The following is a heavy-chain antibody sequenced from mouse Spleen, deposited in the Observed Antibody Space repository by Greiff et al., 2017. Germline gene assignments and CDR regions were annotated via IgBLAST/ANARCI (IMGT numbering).Heavy chain of an antibody. Sequence: VQLQQSGPGLVKPSQSLSLTCTVTGYSITSDYAWNWIRQFPGNKLEWMGYISYSGSTSYNPSLKSRISITRDTSKNQFFLQLNSVTTEDTATYYCARKVLAGFDYWGQGTTLTVSS. CDR1: GYSITSDYA. CDR3: ARKVLAGFDY. J-gene: IGHJ2*01. CDR2: ISYSGST. D-gene: IGHD6-1*01. V-gene: IGHV3-2*02.